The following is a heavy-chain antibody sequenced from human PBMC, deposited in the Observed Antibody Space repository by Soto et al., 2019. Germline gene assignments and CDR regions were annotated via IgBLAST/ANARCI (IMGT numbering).Heavy chain of an antibody. V-gene: IGHV1-69*04. CDR2: IIPILGIA. Sequence: SVKVSLKGSGGPFRSYTNSWGRPAPGQGLEWMGRIIPILGIANYAQKFQGRVTITADKSTSTAYMELSSLRSEDTAVYYCARDDSSGPGRFDPWGQGTPVTVSS. CDR3: ARDDSSGPGRFDP. D-gene: IGHD3-22*01. J-gene: IGHJ5*02. CDR1: GGPFRSYT.